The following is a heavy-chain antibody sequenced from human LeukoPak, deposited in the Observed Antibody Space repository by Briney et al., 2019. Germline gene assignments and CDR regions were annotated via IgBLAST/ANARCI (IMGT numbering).Heavy chain of an antibody. CDR2: VKSESDGGTA. Sequence: PGGPLRLSCAASGFTFTNAWMSWVRQAPGRGLEWVGLVKSESDGGTAVYAAPVKGRFTISRDDSKNTLYLQMNSLKTEDTAVYYCATGYGSGNACDHWGQGTLVTVSS. D-gene: IGHD3-10*01. CDR1: GFTFTNAW. V-gene: IGHV3-15*01. CDR3: ATGYGSGNACDH. J-gene: IGHJ5*02.